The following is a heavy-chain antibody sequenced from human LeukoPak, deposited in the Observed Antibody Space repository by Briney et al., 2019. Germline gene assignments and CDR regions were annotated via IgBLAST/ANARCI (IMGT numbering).Heavy chain of an antibody. J-gene: IGHJ3*02. CDR1: GGSFSGCY. CDR3: ARGRRRITMIVGRVGAFDI. Sequence: SETLSLTCAVYGGSFSGCYWSWIRQPPGKGLEWIGEINHSGSTNYNPSLKSRVTISVDTSKNQFSLKLSSVTAADTAVYYCARGRRRITMIVGRVGAFDIWGQGTMVTVSS. D-gene: IGHD3-22*01. CDR2: INHSGST. V-gene: IGHV4-34*01.